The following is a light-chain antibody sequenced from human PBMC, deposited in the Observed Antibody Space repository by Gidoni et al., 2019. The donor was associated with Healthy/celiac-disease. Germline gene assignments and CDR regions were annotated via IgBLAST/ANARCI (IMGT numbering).Light chain of an antibody. CDR3: QQYDNLPRT. J-gene: IGKJ2*01. CDR1: QDISNY. CDR2: DSS. V-gene: IGKV1-33*01. Sequence: DIQMTQSPSSLSASVGDRVTITCQPSQDISNYLNWYQQKPGKAPKLLSYDSSNLETGVPSRFSGSGSGTDFTFTISSLQPEDIATYYCQQYDNLPRTFGQGTKLEIK.